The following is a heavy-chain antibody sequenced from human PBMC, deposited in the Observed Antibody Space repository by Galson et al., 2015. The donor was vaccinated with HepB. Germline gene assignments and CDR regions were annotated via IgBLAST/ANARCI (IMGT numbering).Heavy chain of an antibody. CDR2: ISYDGSNK. Sequence: SLRLSCAASGFTFSSYGMHWVRQAPGKGLEWVAVISYDGSNKYYADSVKGRFTISRDNSKNTLYLQMNSLRAEDTAVYYCAKPTAATYYWGQGTLVTVSS. V-gene: IGHV3-30*18. J-gene: IGHJ4*02. CDR1: GFTFSSYG. CDR3: AKPTAATYY. D-gene: IGHD2-15*01.